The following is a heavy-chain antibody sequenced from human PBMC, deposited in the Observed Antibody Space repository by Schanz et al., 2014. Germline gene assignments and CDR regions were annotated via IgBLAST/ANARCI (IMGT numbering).Heavy chain of an antibody. CDR1: GFTFSRYW. Sequence: EVQLVESGGEFIQPGGSLRLSCEASGFTFSRYWMHWVRQAPGKGLEWVSRLNCDETYTSYADSVKGRFTISRHNAKISVYLQTPTPRVSDAAVYYSARGGADSDMAHEYWGPGALVTVSS. D-gene: IGHD5-18*01. J-gene: IGHJ4*02. V-gene: IGHV3-74*01. CDR2: LNCDETYT. CDR3: ARGGADSDMAHEY.